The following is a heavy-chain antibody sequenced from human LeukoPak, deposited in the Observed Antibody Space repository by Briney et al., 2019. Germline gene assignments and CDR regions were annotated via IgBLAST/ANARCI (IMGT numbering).Heavy chain of an antibody. CDR3: AKGGSYGDPGDY. D-gene: IGHD4-17*01. CDR1: GGSISSGGYY. CDR2: IYYSGST. J-gene: IGHJ4*02. V-gene: IGHV4-31*03. Sequence: PSETLSLTCTVSGGSISSGGYYWSWIRQHPGKGLEWIGYIYYSGSTYYNPSLKSRVTISVDTSKNQFSLKLSSVTAADTAVYYCAKGGSYGDPGDYWGQGTLVTVSS.